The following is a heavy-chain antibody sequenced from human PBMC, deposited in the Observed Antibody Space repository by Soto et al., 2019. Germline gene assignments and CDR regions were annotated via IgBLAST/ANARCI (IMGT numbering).Heavy chain of an antibody. CDR1: GFAFSNYV. Sequence: GGSLRLSCSASGFAFSNYVMHWVRQAPGKGLEYVSGIRSYGDYTYYADSVEGRFTISRDNSKNTLYLQMGSLRPEDTAVYFCVRGALWAFDMWGHGTLVTVSS. V-gene: IGHV3-64D*08. CDR2: IRSYGDYT. J-gene: IGHJ3*02. CDR3: VRGALWAFDM.